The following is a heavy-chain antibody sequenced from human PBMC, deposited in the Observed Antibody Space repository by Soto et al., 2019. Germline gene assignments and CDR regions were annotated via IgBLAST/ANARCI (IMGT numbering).Heavy chain of an antibody. J-gene: IGHJ3*02. Sequence: SETLSLTCTVSGGSISSYYWSWIRQPPGKGLEWIGYIYYSGSTNYNPSLKSRVTISVDTSKNQFSLKLSSVTAADTAVYYCARHGLYYDILTGYYRSVGAFDIWGQGTMVTVSS. CDR3: ARHGLYYDILTGYYRSVGAFDI. V-gene: IGHV4-59*08. CDR1: GGSISSYY. CDR2: IYYSGST. D-gene: IGHD3-9*01.